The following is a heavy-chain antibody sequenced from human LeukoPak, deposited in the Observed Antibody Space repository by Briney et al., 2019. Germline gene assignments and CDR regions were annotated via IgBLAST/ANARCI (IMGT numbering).Heavy chain of an antibody. V-gene: IGHV4-39*01. D-gene: IGHD3-9*01. CDR1: GASISSNNYY. CDR3: ARPLKGDILTGYWN. J-gene: IGHJ4*02. CDR2: IYYSGST. Sequence: SETLSLTCTVSGASISSNNYYWAWIRQPPGKGLEWIGSIYYSGSTYYNPSLKSRVTISVDTSKNQFSLKLSSMTAADTAVYYCARPLKGDILTGYWNWGQGTLVTVSS.